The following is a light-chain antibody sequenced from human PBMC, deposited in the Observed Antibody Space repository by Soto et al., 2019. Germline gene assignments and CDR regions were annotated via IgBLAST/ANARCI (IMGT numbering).Light chain of an antibody. CDR3: SSYAGSNIVL. Sequence: QPVLTQPPSASGSPGQSVTISCTGTSSDVGGYNYVSWYQQHPGKAPKLLISEVTRRPSGVPDRFSGSKSGNTASLTVSGLQAEDEANYYCSSYAGSNIVLFGGGTKLTVL. J-gene: IGLJ2*01. V-gene: IGLV2-8*01. CDR1: SSDVGGYNY. CDR2: EVT.